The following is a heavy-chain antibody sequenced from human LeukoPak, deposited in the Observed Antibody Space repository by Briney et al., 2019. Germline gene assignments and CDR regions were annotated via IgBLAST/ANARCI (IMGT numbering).Heavy chain of an antibody. CDR1: GFTFSSYG. J-gene: IGHJ5*02. CDR2: IRYDGSNK. Sequence: GGSLRLSCAASGFTFSSYGMHWVRQAPGKGLEWVAFIRYDGSNKYYADSVKGRFTISRDNSKNTLYLQMNSLRAEDTAVYYCAKDYYYDSSGYVDPWGQGTLVTVSS. D-gene: IGHD3-22*01. V-gene: IGHV3-30*02. CDR3: AKDYYYDSSGYVDP.